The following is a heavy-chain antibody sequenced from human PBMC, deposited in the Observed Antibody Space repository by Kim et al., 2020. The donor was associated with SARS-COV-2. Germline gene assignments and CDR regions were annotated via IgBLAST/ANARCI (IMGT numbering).Heavy chain of an antibody. CDR2: IYRTGTT. J-gene: IGHJ6*02. CDR1: GASISNSNW. Sequence: SETLSLTCAVSGASISNSNWWTWVRQPPGKGLEWIGEIYRTGTTNYNPSLKSRVAISVDKSRNQVSLNLISVTAADTAVYYCARTPDYYYGMDVWGQGTTVTVSS. CDR3: ARTPDYYYGMDV. V-gene: IGHV4-4*02.